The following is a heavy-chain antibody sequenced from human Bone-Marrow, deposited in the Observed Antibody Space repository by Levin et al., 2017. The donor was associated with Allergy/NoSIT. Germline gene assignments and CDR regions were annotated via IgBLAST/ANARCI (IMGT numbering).Heavy chain of an antibody. V-gene: IGHV3-23*01. CDR2: ISGSGGNT. CDR1: GFIFRNYA. J-gene: IGHJ4*02. D-gene: IGHD3-22*01. Sequence: GESLKISCAASGFIFRNYAMNWVRQAPGKGLEWVSQISGSGGNTHYADSVKGRFTISRDNSKNTLYLQMNSLRVEETAVYYCAGYDTSAYHSPFDYWGQGTLVTVSS. CDR3: AGYDTSAYHSPFDY.